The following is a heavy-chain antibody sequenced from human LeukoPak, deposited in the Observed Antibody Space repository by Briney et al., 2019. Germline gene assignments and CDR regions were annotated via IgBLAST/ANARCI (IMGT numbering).Heavy chain of an antibody. Sequence: SETLSLTCTVSGGSISSYYWSWIRQPPGKGLEWIGYIYYSGSTNYNPSLKSRVTISVDTSKNQFSLKLSSVTAADTAVYYCATTPITILGVAYFYMDVWGKGTTVTVSS. CDR3: ATTPITILGVAYFYMDV. J-gene: IGHJ6*03. V-gene: IGHV4-59*01. CDR1: GGSISSYY. CDR2: IYYSGST. D-gene: IGHD3-3*01.